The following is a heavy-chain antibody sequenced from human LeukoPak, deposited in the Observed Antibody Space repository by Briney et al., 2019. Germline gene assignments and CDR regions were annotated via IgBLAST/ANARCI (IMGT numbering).Heavy chain of an antibody. CDR3: AKDPGGIQLWFDY. CDR1: GFTFSSYA. CDR2: ISGSGGST. V-gene: IGHV3-23*01. D-gene: IGHD5-18*01. Sequence: PGGSLRLSCAASGFTFSSYAMNWVRQAPGKGLEWVSTISGSGGSTYYADSVKGRLTISRDNSKNTLYLQMNSLRAEDTAVYYCAKDPGGIQLWFDYWGQGTLVTVSS. J-gene: IGHJ4*02.